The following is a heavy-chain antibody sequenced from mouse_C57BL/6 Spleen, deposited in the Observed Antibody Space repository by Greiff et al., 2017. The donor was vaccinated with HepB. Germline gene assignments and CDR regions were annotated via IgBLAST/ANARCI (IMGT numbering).Heavy chain of an antibody. CDR3: ARGGGDYYGSSPPFAY. D-gene: IGHD1-1*01. CDR1: GFTFSSYT. V-gene: IGHV5-9*01. J-gene: IGHJ3*01. Sequence: DVHLVESGGGLVKPGGSLKLSCAASGFTFSSYTMSWVRQTPEKRLEWVATISGGGGNTYYPDSVKGRFTISRDNAKNTLYLQMSSLRSEDTALYYGARGGGDYYGSSPPFAYWGQGTLVTVSA. CDR2: ISGGGGNT.